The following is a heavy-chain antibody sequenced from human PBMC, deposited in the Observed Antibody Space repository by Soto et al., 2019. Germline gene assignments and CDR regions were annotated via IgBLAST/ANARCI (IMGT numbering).Heavy chain of an antibody. CDR3: ARVKATSYDYVWGSYRPTYYYYGMDV. CDR2: ISYDGSNK. J-gene: IGHJ6*02. CDR1: GFTFSSYA. D-gene: IGHD3-16*02. Sequence: QVQLVESGGGVVQPGRSLRLSCAASGFTFSSYAMHWVRQAPGKGLEWVAVISYDGSNKYYADSVKGRFTISRDNSKNTLYLQMNSLRAEDTAVYYCARVKATSYDYVWGSYRPTYYYYGMDVWGQGTTVTVSS. V-gene: IGHV3-30-3*01.